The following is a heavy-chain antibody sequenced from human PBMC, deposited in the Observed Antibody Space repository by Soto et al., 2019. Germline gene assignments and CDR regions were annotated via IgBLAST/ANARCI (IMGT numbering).Heavy chain of an antibody. CDR3: ARYKVSSGYYRNYYYYYGMDV. CDR2: ISSGGSTI. J-gene: IGHJ6*02. CDR1: GFTFSSYE. V-gene: IGHV3-48*03. Sequence: PGGSLRLSCAASGFTFSSYEMNWVRQAPGKGLEWVSYISSGGSTIYYADSVKGRFTISRDNAKNSLYLQMNSLRAEDTAVYYCARYKVSSGYYRNYYYYYGMDVWGQGTTVTVSS. D-gene: IGHD3-22*01.